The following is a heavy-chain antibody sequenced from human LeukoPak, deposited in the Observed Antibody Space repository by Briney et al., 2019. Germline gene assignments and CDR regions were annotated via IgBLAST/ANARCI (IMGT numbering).Heavy chain of an antibody. Sequence: GSLRLSCAVSGFSVSAHCMSWVRQAPGKGLECVSFLYTGGDTYYADSVKGRFTISRDNSKNTLYLQMNGLRAEDTAVYYCARSASPYYDQTDWGQGTLVTVSS. J-gene: IGHJ4*02. D-gene: IGHD3-3*01. CDR1: GFSVSAHC. V-gene: IGHV3-53*01. CDR3: ARSASPYYDQTD. CDR2: LYTGGDT.